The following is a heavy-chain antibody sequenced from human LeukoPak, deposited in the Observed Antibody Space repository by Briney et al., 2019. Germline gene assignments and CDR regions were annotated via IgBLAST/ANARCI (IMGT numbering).Heavy chain of an antibody. D-gene: IGHD4-23*01. J-gene: IGHJ4*02. CDR3: VGEDYGGYRFDY. V-gene: IGHV4-61*10. CDR2: IYYSGST. CDR1: GGSISSGTYY. Sequence: SETLSPTCTVSGGSISSGTYYWSWTRQPTGKGLEWLGYIYYSGSTIYNPPLKSRLTISLDTSKNQFSLRLGSVTAADTAVYYCVGEDYGGYRFDYWGQGTLVTVSS.